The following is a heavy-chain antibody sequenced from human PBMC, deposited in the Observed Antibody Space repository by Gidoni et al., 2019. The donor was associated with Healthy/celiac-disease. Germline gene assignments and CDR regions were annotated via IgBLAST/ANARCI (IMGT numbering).Heavy chain of an antibody. CDR2: ISSSSSTI. CDR3: ARDSPLSSGWSPPDY. Sequence: EVQLVESGGGLVQPGGSLRLSCAASGLTFGSYSMNWVRQAPGKGLEWVSYISSSSSTIYYADSVKGRFTISRDNAKNSLYLQMNSLRDEDTAVYYCARDSPLSSGWSPPDYWGQGTLVTVSS. V-gene: IGHV3-48*02. CDR1: GLTFGSYS. D-gene: IGHD6-19*01. J-gene: IGHJ4*02.